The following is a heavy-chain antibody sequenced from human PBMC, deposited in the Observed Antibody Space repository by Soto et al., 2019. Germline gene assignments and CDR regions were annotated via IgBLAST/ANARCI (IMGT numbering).Heavy chain of an antibody. CDR1: GGSFSGYY. J-gene: IGHJ4*02. D-gene: IGHD3-9*01. V-gene: IGHV4-34*01. CDR2: INHSGST. Sequence: SETLSLTCAVYGGSFSGYYWSWVRQPPGKGLEWIGEINHSGSTNYNPSLKSRVTISVDTSKNQFSLKLSSVTAADTAVYYCARGRGILTGYYRIDYWGQGTLVTVSS. CDR3: ARGRGILTGYYRIDY.